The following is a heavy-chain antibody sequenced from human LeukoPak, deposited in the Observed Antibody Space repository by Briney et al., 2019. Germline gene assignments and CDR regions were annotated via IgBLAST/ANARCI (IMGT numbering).Heavy chain of an antibody. J-gene: IGHJ4*02. CDR1: GYTFTSYD. V-gene: IGHV1-69*04. D-gene: IGHD3-10*01. Sequence: ASVKVSCKASGYTFTSYDINWVRQAPGQGLEWMGRIIPILGIANYAQKFQGRVTITADKSTSTAYMELSSLRSEDTAVYYCASGQFGELFGYWGQGTLVTVSS. CDR3: ASGQFGELFGY. CDR2: IIPILGIA.